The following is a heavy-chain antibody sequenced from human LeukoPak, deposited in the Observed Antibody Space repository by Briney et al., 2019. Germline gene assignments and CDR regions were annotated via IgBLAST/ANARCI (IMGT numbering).Heavy chain of an antibody. J-gene: IGHJ1*01. V-gene: IGHV3-33*01. CDR3: ARDGNQYDSSGYYPRENLQH. D-gene: IGHD3-22*01. CDR1: GFTFSNYG. Sequence: GGSLRLSCAASGFTFSNYGMHWVRQAPGKGLEWVALIWYDGSDKYYADSVKGRFTISRDNPKNTLYLQMNSLRAEDTAVYYCARDGNQYDSSGYYPRENLQHWGQGTLVTVSS. CDR2: IWYDGSDK.